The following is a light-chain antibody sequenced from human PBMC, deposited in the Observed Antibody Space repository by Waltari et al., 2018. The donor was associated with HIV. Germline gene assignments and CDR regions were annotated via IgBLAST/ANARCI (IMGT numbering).Light chain of an antibody. CDR2: GKN. CDR3: ASWDDSFNGPV. J-gene: IGLJ2*01. CDR1: NTTIGTTT. Sequence: QSVLTQPHSASGTPGQTSTISCSASNTTIGTTTVSWFQQIPGTAPKVLIYGKNQRPSGVPHRFSGSKSGTSASLAISGLQSDDEADYFCASWDDSFNGPVFGGGTKLTVV. V-gene: IGLV1-44*01.